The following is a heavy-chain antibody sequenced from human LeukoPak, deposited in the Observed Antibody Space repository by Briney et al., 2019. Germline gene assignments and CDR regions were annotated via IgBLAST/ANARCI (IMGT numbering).Heavy chain of an antibody. CDR3: ARDQEGFDY. CDR1: GYTFTSNY. V-gene: IGHV1-46*01. J-gene: IGHJ4*02. CDR2: IYPRDGST. Sequence: ASVKVSCKASGYTFTSNYIHWVRQAPGQGLEWMGMIYPRDGSTSYAQKFQGRVTVTRDTSTSTVHMELSGLGSEDTAVYYCARDQEGFDYWGQGTLVTVSS.